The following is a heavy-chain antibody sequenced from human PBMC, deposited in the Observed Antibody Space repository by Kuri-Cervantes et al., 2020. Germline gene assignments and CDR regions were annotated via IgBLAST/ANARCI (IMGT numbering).Heavy chain of an antibody. CDR1: GFTFSSYW. CDR2: IKQDGSEK. V-gene: IGHV3-7*01. Sequence: GESLKISCAASGFTFSSYWITWVRQAPGKGLEWVANIKQDGSEKYYVDSVKGRFTVSRDNAKNSLYLQMDSLRAEDTAVYYCAREHRSTRIDFWGQGTLVTVSS. CDR3: AREHRSTRIDF. J-gene: IGHJ4*02.